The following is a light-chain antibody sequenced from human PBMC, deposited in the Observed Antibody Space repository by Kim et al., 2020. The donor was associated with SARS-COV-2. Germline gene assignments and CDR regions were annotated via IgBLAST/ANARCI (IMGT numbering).Light chain of an antibody. CDR3: QQYYSYGT. CDR1: QGISSY. J-gene: IGKJ1*01. Sequence: SGSTGDRVTITCRASQGISSYLAWYQQKPGKAPKLLIYAAATLQSGVPSRFSGSGSGTDFTLTISCLQSEDFATYYCQQYYSYGTFGQGTKVDIK. V-gene: IGKV1-8*01. CDR2: AAA.